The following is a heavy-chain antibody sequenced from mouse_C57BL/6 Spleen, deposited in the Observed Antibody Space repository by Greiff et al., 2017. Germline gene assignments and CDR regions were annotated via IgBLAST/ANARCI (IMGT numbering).Heavy chain of an antibody. J-gene: IGHJ2*01. CDR1: GFTFSSYA. CDR2: ISDGGSYT. CDR3: ARDQDALYYFDY. Sequence: DVKLVESGGGLVKPGGSLKLSCAASGFTFSSYAMSWVRQTPEKRLEWVATISDGGSYTYYPDNVKGRFTISRDNAKNNLYLQMSHLKSEDTAMYYCARDQDALYYFDYWGQGTTLTVSS. D-gene: IGHD3-2*02. V-gene: IGHV5-4*01.